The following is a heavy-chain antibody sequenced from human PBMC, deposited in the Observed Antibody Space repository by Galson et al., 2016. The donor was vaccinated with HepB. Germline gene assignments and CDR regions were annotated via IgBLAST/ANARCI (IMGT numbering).Heavy chain of an antibody. J-gene: IGHJ6*02. V-gene: IGHV3-33*01. CDR1: GFTLSSYG. CDR3: ARSPDTTSFGMDV. Sequence: SLRLSCAASGFTLSSYGIHWVRQAPGKGLEWVAVTWYDGSDKYYADSAKGRFTISGDNSKNTLYVQMNSLRHEDTAVYYCARSPDTTSFGMDVWAKGPRSSSP. D-gene: IGHD4-11*01. CDR2: TWYDGSDK.